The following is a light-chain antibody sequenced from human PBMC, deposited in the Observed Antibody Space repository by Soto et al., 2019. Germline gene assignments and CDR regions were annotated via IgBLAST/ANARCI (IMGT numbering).Light chain of an antibody. J-gene: IGKJ1*01. CDR3: QQYNIWPQT. CDR1: QNLRSS. V-gene: IGKV3-15*01. Sequence: EVVLTQSPGILSLSPGERATLSCRASQNLRSSLAWYQQKPGQAPRLLIYGASTRATGIPARFSGSGSGTEFTLTISSLQSEDFAAYFCQQYNIWPQTFGQGTKVDIK. CDR2: GAS.